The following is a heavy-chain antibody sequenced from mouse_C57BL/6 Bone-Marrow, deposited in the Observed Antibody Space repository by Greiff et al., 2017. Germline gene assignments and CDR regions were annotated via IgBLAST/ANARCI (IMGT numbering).Heavy chain of an antibody. Sequence: QVQLQQSGAELVRPGASVTLSCKASGYTFTDYEMHWVKQTPVHGLEWIGAIDPETGGTAYNQKFKGKAILTADTSSSTAYMELRSLTSEDSAVYYCTRTAQATLYAMDYWGQGTSVTVSS. V-gene: IGHV1-15*01. CDR1: GYTFTDYE. J-gene: IGHJ4*01. D-gene: IGHD3-2*02. CDR3: TRTAQATLYAMDY. CDR2: IDPETGGT.